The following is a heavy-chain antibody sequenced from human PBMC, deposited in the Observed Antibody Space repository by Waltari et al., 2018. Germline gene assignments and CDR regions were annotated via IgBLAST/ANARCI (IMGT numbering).Heavy chain of an antibody. CDR1: GFAFSSFP. CDR3: TKEIVAGWYHIEH. CDR2: LSHKGDTA. D-gene: IGHD6-19*01. V-gene: IGHV3-23*04. Sequence: EVVLVESGGGSIQPGESLRLSCEASGFAFSSFPMSWIRQAPGKGLEWVARLSHKGDTAYYPDSVKGRFTISRDNSKSTLYLTMNSLTDDDTAVYYCTKEIVAGWYHIEHWGQGTHVSV. J-gene: IGHJ5*02.